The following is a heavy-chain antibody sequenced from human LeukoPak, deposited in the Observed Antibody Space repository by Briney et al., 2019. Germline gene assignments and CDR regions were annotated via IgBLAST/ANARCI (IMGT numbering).Heavy chain of an antibody. CDR3: ARGPPMIVP. CDR1: GYTFTSYG. D-gene: IGHD3-22*01. Sequence: ASVKVSCKASGYTFTSYGISWVRQAPGQGLEWMGWISANNGNTNYAQKVQGRVTMTRDTFTSTAYMELRSLTSDDTAVYYCARGPPMIVPWGQGTLVTVSS. CDR2: ISANNGNT. J-gene: IGHJ5*02. V-gene: IGHV1-18*01.